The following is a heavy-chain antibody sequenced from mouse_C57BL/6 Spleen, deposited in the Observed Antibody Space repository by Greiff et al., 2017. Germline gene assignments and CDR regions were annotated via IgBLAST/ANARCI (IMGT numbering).Heavy chain of an antibody. CDR1: GFTFSSYG. CDR3: SRRDETKDDWYFDV. J-gene: IGHJ1*03. Sequence: EVQLLESGGDLVKPGASLKLSCAASGFTFSSYGMSWVRQTPDKRLEWVATISSGGSYTYYPDSVKGRFTFSRDNAKNTLYLQMISLKSEDTAMVYCSRRDETKDDWYFDVWGTGATGTVSS. V-gene: IGHV5-6*01. D-gene: IGHD3-3*01. CDR2: ISSGGSYT.